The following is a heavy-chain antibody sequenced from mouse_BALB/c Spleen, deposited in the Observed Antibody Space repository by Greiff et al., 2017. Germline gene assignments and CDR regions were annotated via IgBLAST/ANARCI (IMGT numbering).Heavy chain of an antibody. Sequence: QVQLQQPGAELVKPGASVKLSCKASGYTFTSYWMHWVKLRPGQGFEWIGEINPSNGGTNYNEKFKRKATLTVDKSSSTAYMQLSSLTSEDSAVYYWARGGRGSSYGDYFDYWGQGTTLTVSS. J-gene: IGHJ2*01. V-gene: IGHV1S81*02. D-gene: IGHD1-1*01. CDR2: INPSNGGT. CDR1: GYTFTSYW. CDR3: ARGGRGSSYGDYFDY.